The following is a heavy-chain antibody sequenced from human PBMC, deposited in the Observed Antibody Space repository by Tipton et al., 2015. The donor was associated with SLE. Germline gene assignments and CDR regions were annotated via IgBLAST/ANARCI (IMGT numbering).Heavy chain of an antibody. V-gene: IGHV3-66*02. CDR3: AGGRWFDP. CDR2: IYSGGST. CDR1: GFTFSSYS. Sequence: SLRLSCAASGFTFSSYSMNWVRQAPGKGLEWVSVIYSGGSTYYADSVKGRFTISRDNSKNTLYLQMNSLRAEDTAVYYCAGGRWFDPWGQGTLVTVSS. J-gene: IGHJ5*02. D-gene: IGHD1-26*01.